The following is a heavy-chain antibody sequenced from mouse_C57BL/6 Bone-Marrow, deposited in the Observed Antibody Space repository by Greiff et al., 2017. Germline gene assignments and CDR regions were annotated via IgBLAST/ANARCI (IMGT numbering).Heavy chain of an antibody. CDR3: ARSGPLGRSFDY. CDR1: GYTFTSYW. D-gene: IGHD4-1*01. CDR2: IYPTSGRT. V-gene: IGHV1-55*01. Sequence: VQLQQSGAELVKPGASVKMSCKASGYTFTSYWVTWVKQRPGQGLEWIGDIYPTSGRTNYNEKFKSKAILTVDSSSNTAYMQLSRLTSEASAVFYCARSGPLGRSFDYWGQGTTLTVSS. J-gene: IGHJ2*01.